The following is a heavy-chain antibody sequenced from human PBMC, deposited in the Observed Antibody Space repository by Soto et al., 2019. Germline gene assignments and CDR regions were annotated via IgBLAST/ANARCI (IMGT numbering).Heavy chain of an antibody. D-gene: IGHD4-4*01. CDR3: TRLARKTVTTALEAGQDYYYYGMDV. V-gene: IGHV3-73*01. CDR2: IRSKANSYAT. J-gene: IGHJ6*02. CDR1: GFTFSGSA. Sequence: PGGSLRLSCAASGFTFSGSAMHWVRQASGKGLEWVGRIRSKANSYATAYAASVKGRFTISRDDSKNTAYLQMNSLKTEDTAVYYCTRLARKTVTTALEAGQDYYYYGMDVWGQGTTVTVSS.